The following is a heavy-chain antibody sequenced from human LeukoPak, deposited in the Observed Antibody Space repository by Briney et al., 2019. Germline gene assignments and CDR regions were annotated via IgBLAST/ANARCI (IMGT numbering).Heavy chain of an antibody. V-gene: IGHV3-7*03. CDR3: VREGSSAINWFDP. J-gene: IGHJ5*02. CDR1: GFTFSSFW. Sequence: GGSLRLSCAASGFTFSSFWMSWVRQAPGKGLEWVANIHKDGSEKHYVDSVKGRFTISRDNAENSVFLQMNSLRADDTAVYYCVREGSSAINWFDPWGQGTLVTVSS. CDR2: IHKDGSEK. D-gene: IGHD2-2*01.